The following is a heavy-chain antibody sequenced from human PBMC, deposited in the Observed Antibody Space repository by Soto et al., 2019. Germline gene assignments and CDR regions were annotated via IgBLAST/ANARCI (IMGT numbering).Heavy chain of an antibody. Sequence: EVQLVESGGGLVKPGGSLRLSCAASGFTFSSYSMNWVRQAPGKGLEWVSSISSSSSYIYYADSVKGRFTISRDNAKNSLYLQMNSLRAEDTAVYYCERDGGIIRPALVFDYWGQGTLVTVSS. CDR3: ERDGGIIRPALVFDY. J-gene: IGHJ4*02. CDR2: ISSSSSYI. CDR1: GFTFSSYS. V-gene: IGHV3-21*01. D-gene: IGHD3-3*01.